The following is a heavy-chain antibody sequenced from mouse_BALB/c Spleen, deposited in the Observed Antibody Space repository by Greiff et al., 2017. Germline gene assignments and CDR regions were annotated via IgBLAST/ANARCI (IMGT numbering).Heavy chain of an antibody. CDR1: GYTFTDYA. V-gene: IGHV1-67*01. CDR3: ASNYRYERWFAY. J-gene: IGHJ3*01. Sequence: VKLMESGPELVRPGVSVKISCKGSGYTFTDYAMHWVKQSHAKSLEWIGVISTYYGNTNYNQKFKGKATMTVDKSSSTAYMELARLTSEDSAIYYCASNYRYERWFAYWGQGTLVTVSA. CDR2: ISTYYGNT. D-gene: IGHD2-14*01.